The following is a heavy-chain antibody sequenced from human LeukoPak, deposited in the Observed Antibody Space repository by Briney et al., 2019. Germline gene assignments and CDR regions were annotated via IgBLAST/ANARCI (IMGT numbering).Heavy chain of an antibody. CDR2: INHSGST. J-gene: IGHJ3*02. CDR1: GGSFSGYY. V-gene: IGHV4-34*01. CDR3: ARGRVGNYGGRLGGAFDI. D-gene: IGHD4-23*01. Sequence: SETLSLTCAVYGGSFSGYYWSWIRQPPGKGLEWIGEINHSGSTNYNPSLKSRVTISVDTSKNQFSLKLSSVTAADTAVYYCARGRVGNYGGRLGGAFDIWGQGTMVTVSS.